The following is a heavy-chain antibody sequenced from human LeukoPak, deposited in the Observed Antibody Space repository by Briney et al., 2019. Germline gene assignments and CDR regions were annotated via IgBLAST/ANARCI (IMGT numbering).Heavy chain of an antibody. J-gene: IGHJ6*03. D-gene: IGHD3-3*01. CDR1: GFTFSSYA. CDR3: AKDRSSRYDFWSGSFSHYYYYYMDV. Sequence: PGGSLRLSCAASGFTFSSYAMSWVRQAPGKGLEWVSAISDSSADYADPVKGRFSISIDNSKNTLYLQMNSLRAEDTAVYYCAKDRSSRYDFWSGSFSHYYYYYMDVWGKGTTVTVSS. CDR2: ISDSSA. V-gene: IGHV3-23*01.